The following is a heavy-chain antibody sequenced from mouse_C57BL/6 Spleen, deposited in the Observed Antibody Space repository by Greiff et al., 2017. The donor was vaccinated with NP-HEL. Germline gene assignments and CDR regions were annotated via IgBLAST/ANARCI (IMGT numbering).Heavy chain of an antibody. D-gene: IGHD2-4*01. J-gene: IGHJ1*03. CDR3: ARIYYDYDGDWYFDV. CDR1: GFTFSDYY. CDR2: ISNGGGST. Sequence: EVQLVESGGGLVQPGGSLKLSCAASGFTFSDYYMYWVRQTPEKRLEWVAYISNGGGSTYYPDTVKGRFTISRDNAKNTLYLQMSRLKSEDTAMYYCARIYYDYDGDWYFDVWGTGTTVTVSS. V-gene: IGHV5-12*01.